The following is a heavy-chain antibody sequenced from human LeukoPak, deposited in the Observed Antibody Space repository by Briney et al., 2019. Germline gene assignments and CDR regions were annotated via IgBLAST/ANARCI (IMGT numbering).Heavy chain of an antibody. CDR1: GFTFDDYA. V-gene: IGHV3-43*02. CDR3: AKARWEPNFDY. Sequence: GGSLRLSCAASGFTFDDYAMHWVRQGPGKSLEWVSLINENGDIAYYGDSVRCRFTVSRDNAKNSLYLQMNSLTTEDTALYYCAKARWEPNFDYWGQGTLVTVSS. J-gene: IGHJ4*02. D-gene: IGHD1-26*01. CDR2: INENGDIA.